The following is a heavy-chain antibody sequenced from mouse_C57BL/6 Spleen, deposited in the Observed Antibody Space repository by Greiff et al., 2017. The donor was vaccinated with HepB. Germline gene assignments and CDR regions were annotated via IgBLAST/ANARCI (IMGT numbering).Heavy chain of an antibody. V-gene: IGHV1-81*01. J-gene: IGHJ2*01. CDR1: GYTFTSYG. CDR2: IYPRSGNT. Sequence: VQLQQSGAELARPGASVKLSCKASGYTFTSYGISWVKQRTGQGLEWIGEIYPRSGNTYYNEKFKGKATLTADKSSSTAYMELRSLTSEDSAVYFCAKEDYCGSLYYFDCWGQGTTLTVAS. CDR3: AKEDYCGSLYYFDC. D-gene: IGHD1-1*01.